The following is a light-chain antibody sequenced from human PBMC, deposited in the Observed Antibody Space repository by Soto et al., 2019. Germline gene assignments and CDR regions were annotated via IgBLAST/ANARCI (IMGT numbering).Light chain of an antibody. CDR2: YDD. V-gene: IGLV1-36*01. CDR1: SSNIGHNA. J-gene: IGLJ2*01. Sequence: QSVLTQPPSVSEAPRQRVTISCSGSSSNIGHNAVNWYQQLPGKAPKLLIYYDDLLPSGVSDRFSGSKSGTSASLAISGLQSEDEADYYCAAWDDSLNGVVFGGGTKLTVL. CDR3: AAWDDSLNGVV.